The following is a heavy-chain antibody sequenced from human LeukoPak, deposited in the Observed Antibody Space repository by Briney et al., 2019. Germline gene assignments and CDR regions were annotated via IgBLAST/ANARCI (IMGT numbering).Heavy chain of an antibody. CDR1: GGSISSYY. J-gene: IGHJ4*02. V-gene: IGHV4-4*07. Sequence: PSETLSLTCTVSGGSISSYYWSWIRQPAGKGLEWIGRIYTSGSTYYNPSLKSRVTISVDTSKNQFSLKLSSVTAADTAVYYCARARYDFWSATSGYYFDYWGQGTLVTVSS. CDR3: ARARYDFWSATSGYYFDY. D-gene: IGHD3-3*01. CDR2: IYTSGST.